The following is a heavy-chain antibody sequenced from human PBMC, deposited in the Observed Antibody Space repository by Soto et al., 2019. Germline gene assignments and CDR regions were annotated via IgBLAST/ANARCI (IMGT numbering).Heavy chain of an antibody. V-gene: IGHV4-30-4*01. CDR2: IYYSGST. J-gene: IGHJ5*02. Sequence: QVQLQESGPGLVKPSQTLSLTCTVSGGSISSGDYYWSWILQPPGKGLEWIGYIYYSGSTYYNPSLNSRVTISVDTAKNQFSLKLSSVTAAHPAVYYCARSDYYDRGWFDPWRQGTLVTVSS. CDR1: GGSISSGDYY. D-gene: IGHD3-22*01. CDR3: ARSDYYDRGWFDP.